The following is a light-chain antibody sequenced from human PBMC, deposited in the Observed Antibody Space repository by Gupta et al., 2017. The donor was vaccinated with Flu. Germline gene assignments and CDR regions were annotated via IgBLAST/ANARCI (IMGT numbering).Light chain of an antibody. J-gene: IGKJ5*01. V-gene: IGKV3-11*01. CDR1: QSVSSY. Sequence: PATLSLSPGERATLSCRASQSVSSYVAWYQQKPGQAPRLLIYDASNRATGIPARFSGSGSGTDFTLTISSLEPEDFAVYYCQQRSNWPITFGQGTRLEIK. CDR3: QQRSNWPIT. CDR2: DAS.